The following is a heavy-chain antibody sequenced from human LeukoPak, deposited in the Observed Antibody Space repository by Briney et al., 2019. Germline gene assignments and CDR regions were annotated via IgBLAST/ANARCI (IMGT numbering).Heavy chain of an antibody. J-gene: IGHJ4*02. CDR1: GYTFTGYY. CDR2: INPNSGGT. D-gene: IGHD5-18*01. Sequence: GASVKVSCKGSGYTFTGYYMHWVRQAPGQGLEWMGWINPNSGGTNYAQKFQGRVTMTRDTSISTAYMELSRLRSDDTAVYYCARLVVDTAMVTGYYFDYWGQGTLVTVSS. CDR3: ARLVVDTAMVTGYYFDY. V-gene: IGHV1-2*02.